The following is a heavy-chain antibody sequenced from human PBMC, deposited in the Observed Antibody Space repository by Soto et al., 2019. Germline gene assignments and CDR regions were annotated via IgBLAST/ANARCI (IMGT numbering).Heavy chain of an antibody. V-gene: IGHV3-48*01. CDR1: GFTFSSYS. J-gene: IGHJ4*02. CDR2: ISSSSSTI. D-gene: IGHD3-9*01. CDR3: ARDPRYYDIDREDLGYFDY. Sequence: EVQLVESGGGLVQPGGSLRLSCAASGFTFSSYSMNWVRQAPGKGLEWVSYISSSSSTIYYADSVKGRFTISRDNAKNSMYLQMNSLRAEDTAVYYCARDPRYYDIDREDLGYFDYWGQGTLVTVS.